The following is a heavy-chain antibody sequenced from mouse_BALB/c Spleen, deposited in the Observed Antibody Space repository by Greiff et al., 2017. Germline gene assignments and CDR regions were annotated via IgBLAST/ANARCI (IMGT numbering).Heavy chain of an antibody. CDR2: IYPYNGGT. CDR3: ARGAVYGSYYFDY. J-gene: IGHJ2*01. V-gene: IGHV1S29*02. Sequence: VQLKQSGPELVKPGASVKISCKASGYTFTDYNMHWVKQSHGKSLEWIGYIYPYNGGTGYNQKFKSKATLTVDNSSSTAYMELRSLTSEDSAVYYCARGAVYGSYYFDYWGQGTTLTVSS. D-gene: IGHD1-1*01. CDR1: GYTFTDYN.